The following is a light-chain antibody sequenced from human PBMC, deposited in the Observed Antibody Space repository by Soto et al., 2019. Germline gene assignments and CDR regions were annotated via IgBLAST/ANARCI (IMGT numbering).Light chain of an antibody. CDR1: QSVSSSY. J-gene: IGKJ1*01. Sequence: EIVLTHSPGTLSLSPWERGTLSCRASQSVSSSYLAWYQQKPGQAPRLLIYGASIRATGIPDRFSGSGSGTDFTLTISRLEPEDFAVYYCQQYHNSLWTFGQGTKVDIK. V-gene: IGKV3-20*01. CDR3: QQYHNSLWT. CDR2: GAS.